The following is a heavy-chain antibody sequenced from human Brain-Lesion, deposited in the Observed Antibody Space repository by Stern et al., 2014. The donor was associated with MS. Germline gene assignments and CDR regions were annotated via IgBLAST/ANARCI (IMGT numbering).Heavy chain of an antibody. CDR1: GASISNTQW. D-gene: IGHD3-10*01. J-gene: IGHJ6*02. CDR2: IYQSGSA. Sequence: QVQLQESGPGLVKPSGTLSLTCAVSGASISNTQWWTWVRQSPGKGLEWIGEIYQSGSANYNPSLRSGVTISVDRSKNSFSRKLNSGTAADTAVYYCARDPRRGGLSGYYHGMDVWGQGTTVTVSS. CDR3: ARDPRRGGLSGYYHGMDV. V-gene: IGHV4-4*02.